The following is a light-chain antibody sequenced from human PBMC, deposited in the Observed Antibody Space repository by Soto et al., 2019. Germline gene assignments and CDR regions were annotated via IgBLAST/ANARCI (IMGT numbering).Light chain of an antibody. CDR2: GAP. CDR3: QQYGSSPGT. V-gene: IGKV3-20*01. J-gene: IGKJ2*02. Sequence: EIVLTQSPGTLSLSPGDRATLSCRASQSVSSNFLAWYQQKPGQAPKLLISGAPSRATGIPDRFSGSGSGTDFTLTISRLEPEDFALYSCQQYGSSPGTFGQGTKLEIK. CDR1: QSVSSNF.